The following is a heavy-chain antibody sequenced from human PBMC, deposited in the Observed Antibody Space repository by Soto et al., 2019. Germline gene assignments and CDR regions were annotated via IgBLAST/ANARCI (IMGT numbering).Heavy chain of an antibody. D-gene: IGHD3-3*01. V-gene: IGHV5-10-1*01. CDR3: ARLHYEFWSGYYGPDDAFEI. J-gene: IGHJ3*02. Sequence: PGESLKISCKGSGYSFTSYWISWVRQMPGKGLEWMGRIDPSDSYTNYSPSFQGHVTISADKSISTAYLQWSSLKASDTAMYYCARLHYEFWSGYYGPDDAFEIWGQGTMVTVSS. CDR2: IDPSDSYT. CDR1: GYSFTSYW.